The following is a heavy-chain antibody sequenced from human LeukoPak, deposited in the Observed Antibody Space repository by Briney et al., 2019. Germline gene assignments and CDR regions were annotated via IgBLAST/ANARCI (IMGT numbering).Heavy chain of an antibody. Sequence: GGSLRLSCATSGFTFSSYDMHWVRQAPGKGLEWLSTISDVGGNTYYADSVKGRFTISRDNSRNTLYLQMNSLRVDDTAVYFCAKSPKTGSFDYWGQGTLVTVSS. V-gene: IGHV3-23*01. CDR3: AKSPKTGSFDY. J-gene: IGHJ4*02. CDR1: GFTFSSYD. D-gene: IGHD7-27*01. CDR2: ISDVGGNT.